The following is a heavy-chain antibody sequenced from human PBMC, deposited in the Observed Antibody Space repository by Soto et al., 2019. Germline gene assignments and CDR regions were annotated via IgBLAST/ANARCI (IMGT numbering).Heavy chain of an antibody. D-gene: IGHD3-22*01. CDR3: AKDLEGYYDSSGSFDY. V-gene: IGHV3-9*01. J-gene: IGHJ4*02. CDR1: GFTFDDYA. CDR2: ISWNSGSI. Sequence: EVQLVESGGGLLQPGRCLRLSCAASGFTFDDYAMHWVRQAPGKGLEWVSGISWNSGSIGYADSVKGRFTISRDNAKNSLYLQMNSLRAEDTALYYCAKDLEGYYDSSGSFDYWGQGTLVTASS.